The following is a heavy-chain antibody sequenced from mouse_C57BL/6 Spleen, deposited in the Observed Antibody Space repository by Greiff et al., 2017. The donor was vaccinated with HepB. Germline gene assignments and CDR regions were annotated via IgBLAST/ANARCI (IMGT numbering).Heavy chain of an antibody. J-gene: IGHJ4*01. CDR1: GYTFTSYW. D-gene: IGHD1-1*01. CDR2: IDPSDSYT. V-gene: IGHV1-59*01. CDR3: ADGSSYVYAMDY. Sequence: QVQLQQPGAELVRPGTSVKLSCKASGYTFTSYWMHWVKQRPGQGLEWIGVIDPSDSYTNYNQKFKGKATLTVDTSSSTAYMQLSSLTSEDSAVYYCADGSSYVYAMDYWGQGTSVTVSS.